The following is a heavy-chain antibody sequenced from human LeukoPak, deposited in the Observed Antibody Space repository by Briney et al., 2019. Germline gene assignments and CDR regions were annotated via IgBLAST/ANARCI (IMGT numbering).Heavy chain of an antibody. V-gene: IGHV3-23*01. CDR1: GFTFSTHA. D-gene: IGHD3-22*01. CDR2: IGGSDGTT. J-gene: IGHJ4*02. CDR3: AKRDSSGSYPYYFDY. Sequence: GGSLRLSCAASGFTFSTHAMSWVRLAPGKGLEWVSAIGGSDGTTYYADSVKGRFTISRDNSKDTLYLQMNSLRADDTAVYYCAKRDSSGSYPYYFDYWGQGTLVSVSS.